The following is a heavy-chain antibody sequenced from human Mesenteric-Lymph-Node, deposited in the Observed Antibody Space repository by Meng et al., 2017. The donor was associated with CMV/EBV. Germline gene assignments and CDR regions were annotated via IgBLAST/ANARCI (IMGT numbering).Heavy chain of an antibody. CDR1: GYTFIGYY. V-gene: IGHV1-2*02. CDR2: INPNSGDT. Sequence: ASVKVSCKASGYTFIGYYIHWVRQAPGQGLEWMGWINPNSGDTNYAQKFQGRVTMTRDTSISTAYMDLSRLRFDDTAVYYCARGRGWILGGSAFDIWGQGTMVTVSS. J-gene: IGHJ3*02. D-gene: IGHD3-16*01. CDR3: ARGRGWILGGSAFDI.